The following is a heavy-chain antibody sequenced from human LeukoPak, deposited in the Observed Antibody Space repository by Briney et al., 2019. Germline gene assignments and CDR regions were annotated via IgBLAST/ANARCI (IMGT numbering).Heavy chain of an antibody. CDR1: GGSISSSSYY. Sequence: PSETLSLTCTVSGGSISSSSYYWGWIRQPPGKGLEWIGSIYYSGSTYYNPPLKSRVTISVDTSKNQFSLKLSSVTAADTAVYYCARVAYYDILTGPDYYYYGMDVWGQGTTVTVSS. J-gene: IGHJ6*02. V-gene: IGHV4-39*07. D-gene: IGHD3-9*01. CDR2: IYYSGST. CDR3: ARVAYYDILTGPDYYYYGMDV.